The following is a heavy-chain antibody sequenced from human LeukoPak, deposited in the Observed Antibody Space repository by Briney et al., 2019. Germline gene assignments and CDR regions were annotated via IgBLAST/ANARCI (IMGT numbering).Heavy chain of an antibody. Sequence: SETLSLTCTVSGGSISGYYWSWIRQPPGKGLEWIGYIYYSGSTNYNPSLKSRVTMSVDTSKNQFSLKLSSVTAADTAVYYCARGTSSGWGPRFDYWGQGTLVTVSS. J-gene: IGHJ4*02. D-gene: IGHD6-25*01. CDR2: IYYSGST. CDR1: GGSISGYY. CDR3: ARGTSSGWGPRFDY. V-gene: IGHV4-59*12.